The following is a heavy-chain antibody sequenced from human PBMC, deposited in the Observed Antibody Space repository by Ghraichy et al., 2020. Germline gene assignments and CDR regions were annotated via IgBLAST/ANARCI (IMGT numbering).Heavy chain of an antibody. CDR1: GFTFSSYS. V-gene: IGHV3-21*01. Sequence: GGSLRLSCAASGFTFSSYSMNWVRQAPGKGLEWVSSISSSSSYIYYADSVKGRFTISRDNAKNSLYLQMNSLRAEDTAVYYCAKSLTLPAAAPSWYFDLWGRGTLVTVSS. J-gene: IGHJ2*01. CDR2: ISSSSSYI. D-gene: IGHD2-2*01. CDR3: AKSLTLPAAAPSWYFDL.